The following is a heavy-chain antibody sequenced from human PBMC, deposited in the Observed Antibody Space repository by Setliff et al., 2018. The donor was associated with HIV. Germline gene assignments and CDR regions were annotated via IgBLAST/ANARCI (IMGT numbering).Heavy chain of an antibody. CDR3: ARGLPPNWDHDAFDI. V-gene: IGHV3-21*01. J-gene: IGHJ3*02. D-gene: IGHD7-27*01. CDR2: ISSSSSFI. CDR1: GFTFSRYS. Sequence: GGSLRLSCAASGFTFSRYSMNWVRQAPGKGLEWVSSISSSSSFIYYADSMKGRFTISRDNAKNSLYLQMNSLRPEDTAVYYCARGLPPNWDHDAFDIWGQGTMVTVSS.